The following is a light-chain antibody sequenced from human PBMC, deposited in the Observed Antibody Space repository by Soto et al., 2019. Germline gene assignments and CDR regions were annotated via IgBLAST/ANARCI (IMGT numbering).Light chain of an antibody. CDR1: SSDVDDYNY. Sequence: QSVLTQPRSVSGSPGQSVTISCTGTSSDVDDYNYVSWYQQHPDTAPKLMIYDVTKRPSGVPDRFSGSKSGNTASLTISGLQAEDEADYYCCSYAGDYVFEVIFGGGTKLTVL. V-gene: IGLV2-11*01. CDR3: CSYAGDYVFEVI. J-gene: IGLJ2*01. CDR2: DVT.